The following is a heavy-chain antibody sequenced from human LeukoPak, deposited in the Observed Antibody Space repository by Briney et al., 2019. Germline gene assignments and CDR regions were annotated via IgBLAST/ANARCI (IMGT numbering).Heavy chain of an antibody. V-gene: IGHV5-51*01. CDR1: GCSFSNYW. Sequence: GESLKISCKGSGCSFSNYWIAWVRQMTGKGLEWMGIIHPGDSDTRYSPSFQGQVTISGDKSISTAYLQWSSLKASDTAMYYCARYDYGGNSGFNYWGQGTQVTVSS. J-gene: IGHJ4*02. CDR3: ARYDYGGNSGFNY. D-gene: IGHD4-23*01. CDR2: IHPGDSDT.